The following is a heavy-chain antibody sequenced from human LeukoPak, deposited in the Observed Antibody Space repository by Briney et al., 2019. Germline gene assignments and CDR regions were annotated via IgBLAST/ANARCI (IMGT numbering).Heavy chain of an antibody. CDR1: GGSFSGYY. J-gene: IGHJ4*02. Sequence: SETLSLTCAVYGGSFSGYYWSWIRQPAGKGLEWIGRIYTSGSTNYNPSLKSRVTMSEDTSKNQFSLKLSSVTAADTAVYYCASSYYYGSGSPSAYVYWGQGTLVTVSS. CDR2: IYTSGST. CDR3: ASSYYYGSGSPSAYVY. D-gene: IGHD3-10*01. V-gene: IGHV4-59*10.